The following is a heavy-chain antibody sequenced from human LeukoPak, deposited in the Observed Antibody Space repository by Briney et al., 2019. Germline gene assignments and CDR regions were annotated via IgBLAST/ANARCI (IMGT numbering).Heavy chain of an antibody. Sequence: GGSLRLSCAASGFTFSSYAMHWVRQAPGKGLEWVAVIPYDGSNKYYADSVKGRFTISRDNSKNTLYLQMNSLRAEDTAVYYCARDGSRQHGRRTGNYFDYWGQGTLVTVSS. CDR3: ARDGSRQHGRRTGNYFDY. V-gene: IGHV3-30-3*01. D-gene: IGHD1-1*01. CDR2: IPYDGSNK. J-gene: IGHJ4*02. CDR1: GFTFSSYA.